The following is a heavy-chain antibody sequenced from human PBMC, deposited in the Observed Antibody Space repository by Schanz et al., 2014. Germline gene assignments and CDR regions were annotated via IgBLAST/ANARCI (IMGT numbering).Heavy chain of an antibody. Sequence: QVQLVQSGVEVKRPGASVRVSCKASGYSFTDYAIHWVRQAPGQGLEWMGWISGYNGDTNYAPKFQGRVTMTTDTAASTTNMELRNVRYDETTMYYCARGIPYCSRTGCSGVDAYDVWGQGTLVTVSS. CDR3: ARGIPYCSRTGCSGVDAYDV. V-gene: IGHV1-18*01. CDR1: GYSFTDYA. CDR2: ISGYNGDT. J-gene: IGHJ3*01. D-gene: IGHD2-2*01.